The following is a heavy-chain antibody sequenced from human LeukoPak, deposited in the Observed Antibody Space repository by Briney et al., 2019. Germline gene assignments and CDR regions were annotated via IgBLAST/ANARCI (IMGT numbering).Heavy chain of an antibody. J-gene: IGHJ4*02. V-gene: IGHV3-23*01. CDR2: ISGSGGST. CDR3: AKGGFGRPFDY. D-gene: IGHD3-10*01. CDR1: GFTFSNYA. Sequence: GGSLRLSCAASGFTFSNYAMSWVRQAPGKGLEWVSVISGSGGSTYYVDSVKGRFTISRDNSKNTLYLQMNSRRAEDTAVYYCAKGGFGRPFDYWGQGTLVTVSS.